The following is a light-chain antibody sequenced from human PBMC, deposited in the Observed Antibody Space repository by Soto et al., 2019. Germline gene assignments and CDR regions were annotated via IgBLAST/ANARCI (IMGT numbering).Light chain of an antibody. J-gene: IGKJ5*01. V-gene: IGKV1-5*03. CDR2: KAS. CDR1: QTISSW. CDR3: QQYNKWPPIT. Sequence: VHMTQSPSTLSGSVLYRVSITFLASQTISSWLAWYQQKPGKAPKLLIYKASTLKSGVPSRFSGSGSGTEFTLTISSLQPDDFATYYCQQYNKWPPITFGQGTRLEIK.